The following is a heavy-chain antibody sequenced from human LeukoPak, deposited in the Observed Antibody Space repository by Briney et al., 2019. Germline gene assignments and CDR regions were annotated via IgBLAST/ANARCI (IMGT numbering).Heavy chain of an antibody. CDR1: GFTFSSYS. CDR3: ARGEIAVAALEKPYNWFDP. V-gene: IGHV3-21*04. CDR2: ISSSSSYI. J-gene: IGHJ5*02. Sequence: GGSLRLSCAASGFTFSSYSMNWVRQAPGKGLEWVSSISSSSSYIYYADSVKGRFTISRDNAKNSLYLQMNSLRAEDTAVYYCARGEIAVAALEKPYNWFDPWGQGTLVTVSS. D-gene: IGHD6-19*01.